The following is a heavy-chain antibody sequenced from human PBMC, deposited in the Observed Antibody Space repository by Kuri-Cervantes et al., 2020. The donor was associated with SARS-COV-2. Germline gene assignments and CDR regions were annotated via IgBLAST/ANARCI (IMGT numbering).Heavy chain of an antibody. CDR2: TRNKANSYTT. CDR3: ARGNYYDSSGYFYCYGMDV. D-gene: IGHD3-22*01. CDR1: GFTFSDHY. Sequence: GPLTLSCAACGFTFSDHYMDWVRQVSGKGLEWVGRTRNKANSYTTEYAASVKGRFTISRDDSNNSLYLQMNSLKTEDTAVYYCARGNYYDSSGYFYCYGMDVWGQGTTVTVSS. V-gene: IGHV3-72*01. J-gene: IGHJ6*02.